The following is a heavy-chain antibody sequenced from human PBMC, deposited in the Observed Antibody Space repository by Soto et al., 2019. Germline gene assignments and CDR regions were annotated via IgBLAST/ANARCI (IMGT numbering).Heavy chain of an antibody. CDR3: ARGYSYGDYYYYYMDV. V-gene: IGHV4-4*02. Sequence: SETLSLTCAVSSGSISSSNWWSWVRQPPGKGLEWIGEIYHSGSTNYNPSLKSRVTISVDKSKNQFSLKLSSVTAADTAVYYCARGYSYGDYYYYYMDVWGKGTTVTVSS. J-gene: IGHJ6*03. CDR2: IYHSGST. CDR1: SGSISSSNW. D-gene: IGHD5-18*01.